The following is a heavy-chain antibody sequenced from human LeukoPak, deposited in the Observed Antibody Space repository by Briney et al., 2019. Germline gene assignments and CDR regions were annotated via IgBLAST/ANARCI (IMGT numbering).Heavy chain of an antibody. CDR1: GYTFTSYY. Sequence: ASVKVSCKASGYTFTSYYMHWVRQMPGKGLEWMGRIDPSDSYTNYSPSFQGHVTISADKSISTAYLQWSSLKASDTAMYYCARSANMQSYYYYGMDVWGQGTTVTVSS. CDR2: IDPSDSYT. V-gene: IGHV5-10-1*01. J-gene: IGHJ6*02. D-gene: IGHD1/OR15-1a*01. CDR3: ARSANMQSYYYYGMDV.